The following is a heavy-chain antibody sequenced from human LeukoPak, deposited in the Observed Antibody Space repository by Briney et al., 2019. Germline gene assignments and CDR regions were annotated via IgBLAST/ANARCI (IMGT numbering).Heavy chain of an antibody. CDR3: ARDLPKHDYGGNSFVY. Sequence: GGSLRLSCAASGFTFSSYSMDWVRQAPGKGLEWVSSISSSSSYIYYADSVKGRFTISRDNAKNSLYLQMNSLRAEDTAVYYCARDLPKHDYGGNSFVYWGQGTLVTVSS. J-gene: IGHJ4*02. D-gene: IGHD4-23*01. V-gene: IGHV3-21*01. CDR2: ISSSSSYI. CDR1: GFTFSSYS.